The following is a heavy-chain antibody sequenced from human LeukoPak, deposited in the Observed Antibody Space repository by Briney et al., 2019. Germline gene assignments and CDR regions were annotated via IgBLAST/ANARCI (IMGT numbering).Heavy chain of an antibody. CDR3: ARRPSYGDVDY. D-gene: IGHD4-17*01. CDR1: GYTLIELC. J-gene: IGHJ4*02. V-gene: IGHV1-18*01. Sequence: ASVKVSCKVSGYTLIELCIHWVRQAPGQGLEWMGWISAYNGNTNYAQKLQGRVTMTTDTSTSTAYMELRSLRSDDTAVYYCARRPSYGDVDYWGQGTLVTVSS. CDR2: ISAYNGNT.